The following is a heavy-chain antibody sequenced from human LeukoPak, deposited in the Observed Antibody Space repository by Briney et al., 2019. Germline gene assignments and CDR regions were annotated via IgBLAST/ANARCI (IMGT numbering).Heavy chain of an antibody. V-gene: IGHV5-51*01. CDR1: GYSFTNYW. Sequence: GESLKISCKGSGYSFTNYWIGWVRQMPGKGLEWMGIIYPGDSDTRYSPSFQGQVTISAAKSINTAYLQWSSLKASDTAMYYCTTTMLRGLIITQFDYWGQGTLVTVSS. CDR2: IYPGDSDT. D-gene: IGHD3-10*01. J-gene: IGHJ4*02. CDR3: TTTMLRGLIITQFDY.